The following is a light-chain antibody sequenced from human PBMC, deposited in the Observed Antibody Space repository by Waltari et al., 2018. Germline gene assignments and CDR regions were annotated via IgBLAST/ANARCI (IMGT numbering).Light chain of an antibody. V-gene: IGLV2-14*03. Sequence: QSDLTQPASVSGSLGQSITISCTAPFRSGRAYNSISWYQQHPGQAPNPLFFDVANPPSGISNRFSASQSGDTASLSISGLRPEDEATYYCTSYTLLTFTWQFGGGTQLTVV. J-gene: IGLJ3*02. CDR2: DVA. CDR1: FRSGRAYNS. CDR3: TSYTLLTFTWQ.